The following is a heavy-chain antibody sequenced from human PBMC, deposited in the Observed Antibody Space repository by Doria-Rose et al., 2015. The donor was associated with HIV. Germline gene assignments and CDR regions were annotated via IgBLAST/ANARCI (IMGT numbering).Heavy chain of an antibody. CDR2: IFSDDER. D-gene: IGHD6-13*01. CDR1: GVSLSSPGMG. CDR3: ARIKSSRWYHKYYFDF. V-gene: IGHV2-26*01. J-gene: IGHJ4*02. Sequence: SGPVLVKPTENITLTCTVSGVSLSSPGMGVSWIRQPPGKALEWLANIFSDDERSYKSSLKSRLTISRGTSKSQVVLTMTDMDPVDTATYYCARIKSSRWYHKYYFDFWGQGTLVIVSA.